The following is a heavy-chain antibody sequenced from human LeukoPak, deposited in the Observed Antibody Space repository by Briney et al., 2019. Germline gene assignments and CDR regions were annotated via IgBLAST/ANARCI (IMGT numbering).Heavy chain of an antibody. CDR1: GYTFTGYY. J-gene: IGHJ4*02. D-gene: IGHD3-22*01. CDR3: ARTYYYDSSGYYPNFDY. Sequence: GASVNVSCKASGYTFTGYYMHWVRQAPGQGLEWMGWINPNSGGTNYAQKFRGRVTMTRDTSISTAYMELSRLRSDDTAVYYCARTYYYDSSGYYPNFDYWGQGTLVTVSS. CDR2: INPNSGGT. V-gene: IGHV1-2*02.